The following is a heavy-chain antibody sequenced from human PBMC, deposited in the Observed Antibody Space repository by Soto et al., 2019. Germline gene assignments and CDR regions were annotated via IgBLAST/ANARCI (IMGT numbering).Heavy chain of an antibody. J-gene: IGHJ4*02. CDR1: GFSFSNWW. CDR2: IKGDGSRT. Sequence: DVQLVESGGGLFQPGGSLRLSCAASGFSFSNWWMHWVRQAPGKGLVWVSRIKGDGSRTNYADSVTGRFTVSRDNAKNTVYLQVNSLRVEDTAVYYCAKDLHDAAADYWGQGTLVTVSS. V-gene: IGHV3-74*01. CDR3: AKDLHDAAADY. D-gene: IGHD6-13*01.